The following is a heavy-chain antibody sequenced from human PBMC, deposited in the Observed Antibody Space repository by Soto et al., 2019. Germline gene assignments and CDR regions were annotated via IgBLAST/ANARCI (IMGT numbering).Heavy chain of an antibody. Sequence: QVQLVQSGAEVKKPGASVKVSCKASGYTFLNYDISWVRQAPGQGLEWMGWISAENGNTQYAQNFQGRLTMTTDTSTSTAYMELRGLRSDDTAVYYCARDSGSYWLSVDSWGQGTLVTVSS. V-gene: IGHV1-18*01. CDR1: GYTFLNYD. CDR3: ARDSGSYWLSVDS. CDR2: ISAENGNT. D-gene: IGHD1-26*01. J-gene: IGHJ4*02.